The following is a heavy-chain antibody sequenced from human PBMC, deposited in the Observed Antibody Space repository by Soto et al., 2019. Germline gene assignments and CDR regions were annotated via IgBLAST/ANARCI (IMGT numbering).Heavy chain of an antibody. CDR3: ARVPPPLGYCSGGSCYYYYMDV. Sequence: EVQLVESGGGLVQPGGSLRLSCAASGFTFSSYSMNWVRQAPGKGLEWVSYISSSSSTIYYADSVKGRFTISRDNAKNSLYLQMNSLRAEDTAVYYCARVPPPLGYCSGGSCYYYYMDVWGKGTTVTVSS. CDR1: GFTFSSYS. CDR2: ISSSSSTI. V-gene: IGHV3-48*01. D-gene: IGHD2-15*01. J-gene: IGHJ6*03.